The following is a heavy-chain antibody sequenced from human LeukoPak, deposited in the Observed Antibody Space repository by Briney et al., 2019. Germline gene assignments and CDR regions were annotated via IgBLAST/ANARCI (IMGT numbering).Heavy chain of an antibody. CDR3: ARLYSSGWYFDY. J-gene: IGHJ4*02. Sequence: SVKVSCKASGGTFSSYAISWVRQAPGQGLEWMGGIIPILGTANYAQKFQGRVTITADKSTSTAYMELSSLRSEDTAVYYCARLYSSGWYFDYWGQGTLVTVSS. D-gene: IGHD6-19*01. V-gene: IGHV1-69*06. CDR2: IIPILGTA. CDR1: GGTFSSYA.